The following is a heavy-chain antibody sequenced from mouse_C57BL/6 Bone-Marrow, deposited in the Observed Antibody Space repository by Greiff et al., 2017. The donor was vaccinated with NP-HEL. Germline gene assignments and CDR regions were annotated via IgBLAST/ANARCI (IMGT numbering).Heavy chain of an antibody. D-gene: IGHD2-4*01. CDR3: ARYDYDEDYFDD. CDR1: GYTFTDYH. CDR2: INPNNGGT. V-gene: IGHV1-18*01. J-gene: IGHJ2*01. Sequence: VQLQQSGPELVKPGASVKIPCKASGYTFTDYHMDWVKQSHGKSLEWIGDINPNNGGTIYNQKFKGKATLTVDKSSSTAYMELRSLTSEDTAVYNCARYDYDEDYFDDWGQGTTLTVSS.